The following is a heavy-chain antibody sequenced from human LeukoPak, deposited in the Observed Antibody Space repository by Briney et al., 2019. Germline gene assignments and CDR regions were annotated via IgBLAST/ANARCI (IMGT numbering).Heavy chain of an antibody. Sequence: SETLSLTCAVYGGSFSGYYWSWIRQPPGKGLEWIREINHSGSTNYNPSLKSRVTISVDTSKNQFSLKLTSVTAADTAVYYCTRAASSGPLFTYHMDVWGKGTTVTVSS. CDR1: GGSFSGYY. D-gene: IGHD3-22*01. CDR2: INHSGST. J-gene: IGHJ6*04. V-gene: IGHV4-34*01. CDR3: TRAASSGPLFTYHMDV.